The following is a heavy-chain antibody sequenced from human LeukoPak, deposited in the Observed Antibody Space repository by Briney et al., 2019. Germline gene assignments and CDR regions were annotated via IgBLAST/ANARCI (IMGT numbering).Heavy chain of an antibody. CDR1: GFTFSSCA. D-gene: IGHD3-10*01. V-gene: IGHV3-23*01. Sequence: GGSLRLSCAASGFTFSSCAMCWVRQAPGKGLEWVSAISGSGGSTYYADSVRGRFTISRDNSKNTLYLQMNSLRAEDTAVYYCAKDRWGVKDYWGQGALVTVSS. CDR3: AKDRWGVKDY. J-gene: IGHJ4*02. CDR2: ISGSGGST.